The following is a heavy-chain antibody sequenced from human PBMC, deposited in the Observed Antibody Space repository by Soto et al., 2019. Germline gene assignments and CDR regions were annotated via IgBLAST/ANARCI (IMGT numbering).Heavy chain of an antibody. D-gene: IGHD2-21*02. CDR3: AKAPKVVTHWFDP. CDR2: IDWNSGTI. J-gene: IGHJ5*02. CDR1: GFTFENFA. V-gene: IGHV3-9*01. Sequence: EMQLVESGGGLVQPGRSRRLSCAVSGFTFENFALHWVRQAPGKGLEWVSGIDWNSGTIAYADSVKGRFTLSRDSAMSSLYLHLDGLRPEDTAFYYCAKAPKVVTHWFDPWGQGTLVTVCS.